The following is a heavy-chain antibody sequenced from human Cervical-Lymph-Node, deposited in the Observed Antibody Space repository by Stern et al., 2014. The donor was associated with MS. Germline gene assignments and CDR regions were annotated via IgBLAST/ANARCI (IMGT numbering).Heavy chain of an antibody. Sequence: EMQLVESGGGLVKPGGSLRLSCAASGFTFSSYSMNWVRQAPGKGLEWGSSISSSSSYIYYADSVKGRFTISRDNAKNSLYLQMNSLRAEDTAVYYCAREEFGELTAYFDYWGQGTLVTVSS. V-gene: IGHV3-21*01. J-gene: IGHJ4*02. CDR1: GFTFSSYS. CDR3: AREEFGELTAYFDY. D-gene: IGHD3-10*01. CDR2: ISSSSSYI.